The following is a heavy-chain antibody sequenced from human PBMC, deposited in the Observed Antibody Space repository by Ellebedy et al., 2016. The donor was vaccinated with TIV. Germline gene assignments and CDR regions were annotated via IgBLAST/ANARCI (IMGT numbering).Heavy chain of an antibody. CDR3: ARAPTETSTNRENWVDP. V-gene: IGHV4-59*06. CDR2: IYHSGST. D-gene: IGHD2-2*01. CDR1: GDSISSFY. Sequence: MPSETLSLTCTVSGDSISSFYWSWIRQLPGKGLEWIGYIYHSGSTYYNPSLKSRVTISVDTSKNQFSLKLSSVTAADTALDYCARAPTETSTNRENWVDPWGQGTLVTVSS. J-gene: IGHJ5*02.